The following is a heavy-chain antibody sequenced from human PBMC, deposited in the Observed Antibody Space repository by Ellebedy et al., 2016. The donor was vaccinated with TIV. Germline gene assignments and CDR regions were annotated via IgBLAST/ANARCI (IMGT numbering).Heavy chain of an antibody. CDR3: ARGPPAIWANWYFDL. CDR2: INSDGSIT. Sequence: GGSLRLSXAASEFIFSTYWMHWVRQAPGKGLVWVSRINSDGSITHYADSVKGRFTISRDNAKNTLYLQLYSLTAEDTAVYFCARGPPAIWANWYFDLWGRGTLVTVSS. V-gene: IGHV3-74*01. CDR1: EFIFSTYW. D-gene: IGHD2-2*02. J-gene: IGHJ2*01.